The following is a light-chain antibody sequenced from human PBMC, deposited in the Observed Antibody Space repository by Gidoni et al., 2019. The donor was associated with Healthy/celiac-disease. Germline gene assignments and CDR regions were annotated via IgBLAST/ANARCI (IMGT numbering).Light chain of an antibody. Sequence: DIPLNQSPSSLSASVGDRVTITCRASQSISSYLNWYQQKPGKAPKLLIYAASSLQSGVPSRFSGSGSGTDFTLTISSLQPEDFATYYCQQSYSTPRTFGHGTKVEIK. V-gene: IGKV1-39*01. CDR2: AAS. CDR3: QQSYSTPRT. J-gene: IGKJ1*01. CDR1: QSISSY.